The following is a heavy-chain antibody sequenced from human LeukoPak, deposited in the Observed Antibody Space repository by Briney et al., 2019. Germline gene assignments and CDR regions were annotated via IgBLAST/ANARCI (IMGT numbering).Heavy chain of an antibody. V-gene: IGHV3-21*01. Sequence: GGSLRLSCAAPGFTFNNYWIHWVRQAPGKGLEWVSSISSSSSYIYYADSVKGRFTISRDNAKNSLYLQMNSLRAEDTAVYYCARDAGGKPLDYWGQGTLVTVSS. CDR2: ISSSSSYI. J-gene: IGHJ4*02. CDR3: ARDAGGKPLDY. D-gene: IGHD4-23*01. CDR1: GFTFNNYW.